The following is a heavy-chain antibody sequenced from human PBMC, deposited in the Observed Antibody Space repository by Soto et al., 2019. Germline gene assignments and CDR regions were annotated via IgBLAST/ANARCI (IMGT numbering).Heavy chain of an antibody. D-gene: IGHD3-3*01. J-gene: IGHJ4*02. Sequence: SETLSLTCAVSGGSISSSNWWSWVRQPPGKGLEWIGEIYHSGSTNYNPSLKSRVTISVDKSKNQFSLKLSPVTAADTAVYYCARGGDFWSGYQTTYYFDYWGQGTLVTVS. CDR3: ARGGDFWSGYQTTYYFDY. V-gene: IGHV4-4*02. CDR2: IYHSGST. CDR1: GGSISSSNW.